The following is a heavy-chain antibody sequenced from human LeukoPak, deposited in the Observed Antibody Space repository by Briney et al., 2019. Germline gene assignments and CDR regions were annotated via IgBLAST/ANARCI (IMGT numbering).Heavy chain of an antibody. CDR3: AREGVLGYCSSTSCYNFDY. Sequence: ASVKVSCKASGYTFTAYYMHWVRQAPGQGLEWMGWINPNSGGTNYAQKFQGRVTMTRDTSISTAYMELSRLRSDDTAVYYCAREGVLGYCSSTSCYNFDYWGQGTLVTVSS. J-gene: IGHJ4*02. V-gene: IGHV1-2*02. D-gene: IGHD2-2*02. CDR1: GYTFTAYY. CDR2: INPNSGGT.